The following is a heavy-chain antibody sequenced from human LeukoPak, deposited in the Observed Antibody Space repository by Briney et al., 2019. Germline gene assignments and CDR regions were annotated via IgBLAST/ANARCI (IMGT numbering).Heavy chain of an antibody. CDR3: ARDLQQWLVAYDAFDI. J-gene: IGHJ3*02. V-gene: IGHV3-21*01. CDR2: ISSSSSYI. D-gene: IGHD6-19*01. Sequence: PGGSLRLSCAASGFTFSSYSMNWVHQAPGKGLEWVSSISSSSSYIYYADSVKGRFTISRDNAKNSLYLQMNSLRAEDTAVYYCARDLQQWLVAYDAFDIWGQGTMATVSS. CDR1: GFTFSSYS.